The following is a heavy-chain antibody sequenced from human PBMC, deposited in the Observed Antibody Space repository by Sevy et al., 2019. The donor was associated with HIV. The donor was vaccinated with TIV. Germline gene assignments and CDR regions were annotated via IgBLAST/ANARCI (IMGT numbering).Heavy chain of an antibody. D-gene: IGHD2-21*01. Sequence: GGSLRLTCAASGFDFFNAWMNWVRQAPGKGLEWVGRIRSKTDGETTDFAAPVKGRFTISRDDSKNTLFLQMNSLKIEDTAVYYCTTDTYISIHWDLGTLVTVSS. V-gene: IGHV3-15*07. CDR2: IRSKTDGETT. CDR3: TTDTYISIH. CDR1: GFDFFNAW. J-gene: IGHJ1*01.